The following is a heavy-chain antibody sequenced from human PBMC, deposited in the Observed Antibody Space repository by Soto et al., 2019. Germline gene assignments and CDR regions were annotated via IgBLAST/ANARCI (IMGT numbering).Heavy chain of an antibody. Sequence: WDTLSLTFAVSGSSISAGLNWGWIRQPPGKGLEWIGRIYHSGITYYNLSLKSRFTISADTSKNQISLKLISVTAADTALHYCARYWGTGFYHFYSWGQGILVTVSS. CDR3: ARYWGTGFYHFYS. V-gene: IGHV4-38-2*01. CDR1: GSSISAGLN. J-gene: IGHJ4*02. CDR2: IYHSGIT. D-gene: IGHD6-19*01.